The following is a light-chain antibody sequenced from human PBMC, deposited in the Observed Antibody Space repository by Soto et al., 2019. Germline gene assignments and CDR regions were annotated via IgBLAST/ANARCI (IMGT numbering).Light chain of an antibody. Sequence: IQLTQSPSSLSASVGDSVTITCRASQGITSYLAWYQQKPGKAPNLLIYGASTLQSGVPSRFSGSGSGTDFTLTISSLQPEDFATYYCQQSYSTPRTFGQGTKVDI. CDR3: QQSYSTPRT. CDR2: GAS. CDR1: QGITSY. J-gene: IGKJ1*01. V-gene: IGKV1-39*01.